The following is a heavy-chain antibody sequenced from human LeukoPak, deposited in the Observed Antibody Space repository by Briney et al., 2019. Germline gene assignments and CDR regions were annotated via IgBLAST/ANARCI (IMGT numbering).Heavy chain of an antibody. D-gene: IGHD2-8*01. CDR1: GFTFSSYW. CDR2: INSDGSST. V-gene: IGHV3-74*01. J-gene: IGHJ3*02. CDR3: ARDRRMRDAFDI. Sequence: GGSLRLSCAAPGFTFSSYWMHWVRQAPGKGLVWASRINSDGSSTSYADSVKGRFTISRDNAKNTLYLQMNSLRAEDTAVYYCARDRRMRDAFDIWGQGTMVTVSS.